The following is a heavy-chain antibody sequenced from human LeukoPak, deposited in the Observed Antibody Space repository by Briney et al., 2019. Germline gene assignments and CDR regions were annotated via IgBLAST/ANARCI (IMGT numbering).Heavy chain of an antibody. V-gene: IGHV4-59*01. D-gene: IGHD3-10*01. CDR3: ARDYYGSGFYDY. CDR1: GGSISSYY. CDR2: IYYSGST. Sequence: PSEALSLTCTVSGGSISSYYWSWIRQTPGKGLEWIGYIYYSGSTDCNPSLKSRVTMSIDTSKSQFSLRLDSVTASDTAIYYCARDYYGSGFYDYWGQGTLVTVSS. J-gene: IGHJ4*02.